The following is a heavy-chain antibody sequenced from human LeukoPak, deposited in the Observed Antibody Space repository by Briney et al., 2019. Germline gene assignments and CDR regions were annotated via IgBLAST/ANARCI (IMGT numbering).Heavy chain of an antibody. CDR2: IIPILGIA. Sequence: SVKVSCKASGYTFTSYGISWVRQAPGQGLEWMGRIIPILGIANYAQKFQGRVTITADKSTSTAYMELSSLRSEDTAVYYCARDAGYCSGGSCNLIGVDYYYYGMDVWGQGTTVTVSS. CDR3: ARDAGYCSGGSCNLIGVDYYYYGMDV. V-gene: IGHV1-69*04. CDR1: GYTFTSYG. J-gene: IGHJ6*02. D-gene: IGHD2-15*01.